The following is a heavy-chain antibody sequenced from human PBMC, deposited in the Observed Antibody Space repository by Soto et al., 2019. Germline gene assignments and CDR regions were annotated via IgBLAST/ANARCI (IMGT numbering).Heavy chain of an antibody. J-gene: IGHJ5*02. V-gene: IGHV4-39*01. Sequence: SETLSLTCTVSGGSISSSSYYWSWIRQPPGKGLEWIGSIYYSGSTYYNPSLKSRVAISVDTSKNQFSLKLSSVTAADTAVYYCAILGSSGENWFDPWGQGTLVTVSS. CDR3: AILGSSGENWFDP. CDR1: GGSISSSSYY. D-gene: IGHD3-10*01. CDR2: IYYSGST.